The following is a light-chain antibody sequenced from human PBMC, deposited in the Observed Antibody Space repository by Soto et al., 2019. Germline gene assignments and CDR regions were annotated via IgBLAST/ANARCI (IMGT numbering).Light chain of an antibody. CDR1: SSDIGSYHL. J-gene: IGLJ1*01. CDR3: CLFSGSNWGYV. Sequence: QSALTQPASVSGSPGQSITISCTGTSSDIGSYHLVSWYQHHSGKAPKLIIYKVSQWPSGVSDRFSGSKSGSTASLTISGRQAVDEGDYYCCLFSGSNWGYVFGTGTKVTVL. CDR2: KVS. V-gene: IGLV2-23*02.